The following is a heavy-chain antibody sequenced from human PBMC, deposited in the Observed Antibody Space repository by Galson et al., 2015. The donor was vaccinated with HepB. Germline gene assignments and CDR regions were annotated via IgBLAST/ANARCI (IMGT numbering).Heavy chain of an antibody. CDR2: IIPIFGTA. J-gene: IGHJ4*02. CDR1: GGTFSSYA. Sequence: SVKASCKASGGTFSSYAISWVRQAPGQGLEWMGGIIPIFGTANYAQKFQGRVTITADKSTSTAYMELSSLRSEDTAVYYCARGLAYCGGDCYSVFDYWGQGTLVTVSS. V-gene: IGHV1-69*06. CDR3: ARGLAYCGGDCYSVFDY. D-gene: IGHD2-21*02.